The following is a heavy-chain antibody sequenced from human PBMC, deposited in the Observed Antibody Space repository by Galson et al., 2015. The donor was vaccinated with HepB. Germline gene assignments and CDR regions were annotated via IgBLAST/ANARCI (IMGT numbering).Heavy chain of an antibody. D-gene: IGHD2-2*01. V-gene: IGHV1-69*02. CDR1: GATFSTYT. Sequence: SVKVSCKASGATFSTYTITWVRQAPGQGLEWMGRIIPILDIPSYAQKFQGRVTITADKSTRTVYMYLSSLRSEDTAVYYCARVGCSSTSCFNSQYYYGMDVWGQGATVGVSS. J-gene: IGHJ6*02. CDR2: IIPILDIP. CDR3: ARVGCSSTSCFNSQYYYGMDV.